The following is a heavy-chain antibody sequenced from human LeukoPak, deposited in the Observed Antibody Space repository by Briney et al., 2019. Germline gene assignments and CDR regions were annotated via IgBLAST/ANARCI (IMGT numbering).Heavy chain of an antibody. Sequence: GGSLRLSCAASGFTFSSYSMNWVRQAPGKGLEWASYISSSSSTIYYADSVKGRFTISRDNAKNSLYLQMNSLRAEDTAVYYCAGSPLYDFWSGYSYFDYWGQGTLVTVSS. V-gene: IGHV3-48*01. CDR1: GFTFSSYS. CDR3: AGSPLYDFWSGYSYFDY. CDR2: ISSSSSTI. D-gene: IGHD3-3*01. J-gene: IGHJ4*02.